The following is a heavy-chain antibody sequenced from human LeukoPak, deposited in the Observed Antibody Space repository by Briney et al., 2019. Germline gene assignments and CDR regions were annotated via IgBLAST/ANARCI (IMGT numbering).Heavy chain of an antibody. J-gene: IGHJ4*02. V-gene: IGHV5-51*01. CDR1: GYSFTSYW. Sequence: GESLKISRKGSGYSFTSYWIGWGRQMPGKGLEGMGIIYPGDSNTKYSPSFQGQVTISVDKSISTAYLQWSSLKASDSAMYYCARPYSNSGSALRGDYWGQGTLLTVSS. D-gene: IGHD4-11*01. CDR2: IYPGDSNT. CDR3: ARPYSNSGSALRGDY.